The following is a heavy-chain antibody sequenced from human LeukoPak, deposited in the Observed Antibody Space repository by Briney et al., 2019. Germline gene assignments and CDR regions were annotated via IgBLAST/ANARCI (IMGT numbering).Heavy chain of an antibody. CDR3: AKSGSGWTPIYYYYYGMDV. V-gene: IGHV3-23*01. CDR2: LSGSGGST. CDR1: GFTFSSYA. D-gene: IGHD6-19*01. Sequence: GGSLRLSCVFSGFTFSSYAMSWVRQAPGKGLEWVSSLSGSGGSTYYADSVKGRFTISRDNSKNTLYLQMNSLRAEDTAVYYCAKSGSGWTPIYYYYYGMDVWGQGTTVTVSS. J-gene: IGHJ6*02.